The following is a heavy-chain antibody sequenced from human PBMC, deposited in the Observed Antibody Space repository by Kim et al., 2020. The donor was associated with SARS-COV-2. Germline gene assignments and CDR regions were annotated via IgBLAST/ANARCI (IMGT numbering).Heavy chain of an antibody. Sequence: YAQKLRGRVTMTTDTSTSTAYMELRSLRSDDTAVYYCAGGFNWNDLSLGYWGQGTLVTVSS. V-gene: IGHV1-18*01. CDR3: AGGFNWNDLSLGY. J-gene: IGHJ4*02. D-gene: IGHD1-1*01.